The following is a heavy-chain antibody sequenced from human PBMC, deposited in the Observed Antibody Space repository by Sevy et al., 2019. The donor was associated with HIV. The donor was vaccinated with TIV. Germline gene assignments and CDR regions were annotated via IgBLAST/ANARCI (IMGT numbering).Heavy chain of an antibody. J-gene: IGHJ4*02. CDR2: ISGSGYAT. CDR3: AKDRVTVFGVVVTFDS. CDR1: EFTFDSYA. Sequence: GGSLRLSCAASEFTFDSYAMHWVRQVAGKGLEWVSTISGSGYATYYADSVKGRFIISRDTSRNNLYLQMNSLRVEDSVVYFCAKDRVTVFGVVVTFDSWGQGTLVTVSS. V-gene: IGHV3-23*01. D-gene: IGHD3-3*01.